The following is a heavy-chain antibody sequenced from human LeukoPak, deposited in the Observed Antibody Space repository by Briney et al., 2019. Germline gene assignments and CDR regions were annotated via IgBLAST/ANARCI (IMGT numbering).Heavy chain of an antibody. J-gene: IGHJ4*02. CDR2: ISYDGSNK. V-gene: IGHV3-30-3*01. D-gene: IGHD3-10*01. CDR1: GFTFSTYA. Sequence: GGSLRLSCAASGFTFSTYAMHWVRQGPGKGLEWVAVISYDGSNKYYADSVKGRFTSSRDNSKNTLYLQMSCLSAEDTAVYYCARTTSPHYYGSGSYALGYWGQGTLVTVPS. CDR3: ARTTSPHYYGSGSYALGY.